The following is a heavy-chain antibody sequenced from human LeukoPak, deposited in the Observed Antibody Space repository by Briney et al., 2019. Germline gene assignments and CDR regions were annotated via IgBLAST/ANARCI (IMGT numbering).Heavy chain of an antibody. J-gene: IGHJ6*03. CDR1: GFTFSSYD. CDR2: ISSSSRYI. V-gene: IGHV3-21*01. Sequence: GGSLRLSCAASGFTFSSYDMNWVRQAPGKGLEWVSSISSSSRYIYYADSVKGRFTISRDNAKNSLYLQMNSLRAEDTAVYCCARGGVGYCSSTSCYVRWWDRGPYYYYMDVWGKGTTVTISS. CDR3: ARGGVGYCSSTSCYVRWWDRGPYYYYMDV. D-gene: IGHD2-2*01.